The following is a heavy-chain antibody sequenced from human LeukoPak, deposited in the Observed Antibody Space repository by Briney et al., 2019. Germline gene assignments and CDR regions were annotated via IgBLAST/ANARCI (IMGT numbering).Heavy chain of an antibody. CDR2: ISYDGSNK. J-gene: IGHJ6*02. Sequence: GRSLRLSCAASGFTFSSYGMHWVRQAPGKGLEWVAVISYDGSNKYYADSVKGRFTISRKNSKNTLYLKMNSLRAEDTAVYYCAKEGYYYDSSGYNYYYGMDVWGQGTTVTVSS. CDR3: AKEGYYYDSSGYNYYYGMDV. CDR1: GFTFSSYG. V-gene: IGHV3-30*18. D-gene: IGHD3-22*01.